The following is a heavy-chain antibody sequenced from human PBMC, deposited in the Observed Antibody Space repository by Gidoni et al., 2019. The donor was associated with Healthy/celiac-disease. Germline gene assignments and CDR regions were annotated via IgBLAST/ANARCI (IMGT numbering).Heavy chain of an antibody. Sequence: EVQLVQSGAEVKKPGESLMISCTGSGYSFTSYWISWVRQMPGKGLEWMARIDPSDSYTNYSPSFQGHVTISADKSISTAYLQWSSLKASDTAMYYCARDYYDSSGYYYTYYYGMDVWGQGTTVTVSS. D-gene: IGHD3-22*01. V-gene: IGHV5-10-1*03. CDR1: GYSFTSYW. CDR3: ARDYYDSSGYYYTYYYGMDV. J-gene: IGHJ6*02. CDR2: IDPSDSYT.